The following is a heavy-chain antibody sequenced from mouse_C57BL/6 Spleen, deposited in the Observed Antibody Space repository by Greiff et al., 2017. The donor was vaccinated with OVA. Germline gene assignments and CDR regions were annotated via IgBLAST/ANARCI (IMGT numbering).Heavy chain of an antibody. D-gene: IGHD1-1*01. V-gene: IGHV1-85*01. CDR1: GYTFTSYD. Sequence: VQVVESGPELVKPGASVKLSCKASGYTFTSYDINWVKQRPGQGLEWIGWIYPRDGSTKYNEKFKGKATLTVDTSSSTTYMERRSLTSEDSAVYVSARDYGSSYWYFDVWGTGTTVTVSS. J-gene: IGHJ1*03. CDR2: IYPRDGST. CDR3: ARDYGSSYWYFDV.